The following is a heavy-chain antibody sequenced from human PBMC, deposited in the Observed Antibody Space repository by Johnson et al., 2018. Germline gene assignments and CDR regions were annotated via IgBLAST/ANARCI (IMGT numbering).Heavy chain of an antibody. J-gene: IGHJ1*01. CDR1: GFTFSNYW. V-gene: IGHV3-7*01. CDR3: VGGVCVILQQ. D-gene: IGHD2-21*01. Sequence: VQLVESGGGLVPPGGSLRLSSAASGFTFSNYWLFWVRQAPGQGLEWVATLKKDGREPLYVDSVKGRITRSRDNAKYSLYLEMNSLRDEDTGVYYCVGGVCVILQQWGKGTLVSVSS. CDR2: LKKDGREP.